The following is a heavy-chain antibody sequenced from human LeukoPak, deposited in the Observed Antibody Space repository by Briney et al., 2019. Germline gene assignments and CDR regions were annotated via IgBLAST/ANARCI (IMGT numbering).Heavy chain of an antibody. V-gene: IGHV3-30*02. Sequence: GGSLRLSCAASGFTFSSYGMHWVRQAPGKGPEWVAFIRYGGSNKYYADSVKGRFTISRDNSKNTLYLQMNSLRAEDSAVYYCAKAPPVVAATPGLADYWGQGTLVTVSS. J-gene: IGHJ4*02. D-gene: IGHD2-15*01. CDR2: IRYGGSNK. CDR1: GFTFSSYG. CDR3: AKAPPVVAATPGLADY.